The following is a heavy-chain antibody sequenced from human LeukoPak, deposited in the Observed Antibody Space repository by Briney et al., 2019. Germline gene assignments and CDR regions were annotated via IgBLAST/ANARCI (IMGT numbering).Heavy chain of an antibody. J-gene: IGHJ5*02. D-gene: IGHD3-22*01. V-gene: IGHV4-31*03. CDR2: IYYSGST. CDR3: ARLGASSGFYYWFDH. Sequence: PSQTLSLTCTVSGGSISSGGYYWSWIRQHPGKGLEWIGYIYYSGSTYYNPSLKSRVTISVDTSKNQFSLKLSSVTAADTAVYYCARLGASSGFYYWFDHWGQGTLVTVSS. CDR1: GGSISSGGYY.